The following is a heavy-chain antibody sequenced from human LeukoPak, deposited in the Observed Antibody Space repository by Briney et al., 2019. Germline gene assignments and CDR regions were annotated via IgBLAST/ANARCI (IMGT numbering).Heavy chain of an antibody. Sequence: GGSLRLSCAASGFTFSSYAMSWVRQAPGKGLEWVSLITSSSGGTYYADSVKGRFTISRDNSKNTLYLQMNSLRAEDTAVYYCARAYCSSTSCPYGMDVWGQGTTVTVSS. J-gene: IGHJ6*02. CDR2: ITSSSGGT. D-gene: IGHD2-2*01. CDR1: GFTFSSYA. V-gene: IGHV3-23*01. CDR3: ARAYCSSTSCPYGMDV.